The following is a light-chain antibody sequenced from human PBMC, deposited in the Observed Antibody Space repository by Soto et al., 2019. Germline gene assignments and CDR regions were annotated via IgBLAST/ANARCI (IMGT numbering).Light chain of an antibody. V-gene: IGLV2-14*01. CDR1: NSDVGTYNY. CDR2: EVS. J-gene: IGLJ1*01. CDR3: SSYTTSSTAYV. Sequence: QSVLTQPRSVSGSPGQSVTISCTGTNSDVGTYNYVSWYQQQPGKAPKLMIYEVSNRPSGVSNRFSGSKSGNTASLTISGLQAEDEADYYCSSYTTSSTAYVFGIGTKVTVL.